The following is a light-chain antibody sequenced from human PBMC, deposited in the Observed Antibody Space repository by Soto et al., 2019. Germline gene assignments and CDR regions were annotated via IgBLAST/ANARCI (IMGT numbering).Light chain of an antibody. Sequence: DIQMTQSPSTLSASAGDRPTITCRASHSIRYCFVWCQQQPGKAPKLLIYDASSLESGVPSRFSVSGSGTDFTRTISSLQPDDFATDYFQQYNSYWTFGQGTKVDTK. J-gene: IGKJ1*01. CDR3: QQYNSYWT. V-gene: IGKV1-5*01. CDR1: HSIRYC. CDR2: DAS.